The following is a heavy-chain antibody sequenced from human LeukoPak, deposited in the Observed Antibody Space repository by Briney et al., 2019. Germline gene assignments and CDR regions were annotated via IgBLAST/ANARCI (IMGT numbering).Heavy chain of an antibody. Sequence: GGSLSLSCAASGFSFSDYWMHWVRQVPGKGLVWVSRISNDGSHTLYADSVRGRFTISRDNAKNTLFLQMNSLRAEDTAVYYCARAVTGLDDYWGQGTLVTVSS. J-gene: IGHJ4*02. D-gene: IGHD6-19*01. CDR3: ARAVTGLDDY. CDR2: ISNDGSHT. V-gene: IGHV3-74*01. CDR1: GFSFSDYW.